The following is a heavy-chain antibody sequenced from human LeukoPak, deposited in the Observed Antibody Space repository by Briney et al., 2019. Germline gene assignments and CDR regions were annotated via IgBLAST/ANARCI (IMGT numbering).Heavy chain of an antibody. D-gene: IGHD6-19*01. Sequence: SETLSLTCTVSGGSISSNYWSWIRQPAGKGLEWIGRIYTSGSTNYNPSLKSRVTMSVDTSKKQFSLKLSSVTAADTAVYYCAREYSTGWYGGWLDPWGQGTLVIVSS. V-gene: IGHV4-4*07. CDR3: AREYSTGWYGGWLDP. CDR1: GGSISSNY. CDR2: IYTSGST. J-gene: IGHJ5*02.